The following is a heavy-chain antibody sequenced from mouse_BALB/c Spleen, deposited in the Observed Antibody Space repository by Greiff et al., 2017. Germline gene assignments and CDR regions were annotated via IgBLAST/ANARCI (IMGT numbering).Heavy chain of an antibody. J-gene: IGHJ2*01. CDR1: GFTFSSFG. V-gene: IGHV5-17*02. Sequence: EVKLVESGGGLVQPGGSRKLSCAASGFTFSSFGMHWVRQAPEKGLEWVAYISSGSSTIYYADTVKGRFTISRDNPKNTLFLQMTSLRSEDTAMYYCARSSYYGLDYWGQGTTLTVSS. D-gene: IGHD1-1*01. CDR3: ARSSYYGLDY. CDR2: ISSGSSTI.